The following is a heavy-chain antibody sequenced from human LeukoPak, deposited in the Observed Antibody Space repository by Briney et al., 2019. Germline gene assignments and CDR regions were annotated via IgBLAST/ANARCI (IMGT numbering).Heavy chain of an antibody. CDR1: GESHSRFY. V-gene: IGHV4-34*01. CDR3: ARLSRGYNGYVDEGGYYFDH. CDR2: VYHSGTT. J-gene: IGHJ4*02. Sequence: SETLSLTCAVSGESHSRFYWSWIRQSPGRGLEWIGEVYHSGTTNYNPSLKSRITISIDTSRNQFSLEMRYVTAADTAVYYCARLSRGYNGYVDEGGYYFDHWGQGALVTVSS. D-gene: IGHD5-12*01.